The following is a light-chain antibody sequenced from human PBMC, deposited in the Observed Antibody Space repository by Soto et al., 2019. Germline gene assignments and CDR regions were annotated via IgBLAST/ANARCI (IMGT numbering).Light chain of an antibody. Sequence: EIVLKQSPGTLSLSPGERATLSCRASQSVSSGYLAWYQQQPGQAPRLLIYGASSRATGIPDRFSGSGSGTDFTLTISRLEPEDFAVYYCQQYGSSLPLTFGGGTKVEIK. J-gene: IGKJ4*01. CDR1: QSVSSGY. V-gene: IGKV3-20*01. CDR3: QQYGSSLPLT. CDR2: GAS.